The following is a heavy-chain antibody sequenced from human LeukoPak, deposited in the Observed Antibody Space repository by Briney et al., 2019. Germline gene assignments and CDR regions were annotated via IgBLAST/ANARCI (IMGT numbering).Heavy chain of an antibody. Sequence: SETLSLTCTVSGGSINSGGYYWSWIRQHPGKGLEWIGYIYYSGSTYYNPSLKSRVTISVDTSKNQFSLKLSSVTAADTAVYYCARKASPFRAFDIWGQGTMVTVSS. J-gene: IGHJ3*02. V-gene: IGHV4-31*03. CDR2: IYYSGST. CDR1: GGSINSGGYY. CDR3: ARKASPFRAFDI.